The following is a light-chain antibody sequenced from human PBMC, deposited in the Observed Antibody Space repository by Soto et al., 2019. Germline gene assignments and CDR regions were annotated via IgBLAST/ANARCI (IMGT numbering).Light chain of an antibody. V-gene: IGKV3-20*01. Sequence: SVLAHSPGTLTLSPGEKATLSCRASQSVSSSYLAWYQQKPGQAPRLLIYGASSRATGIPDRFSGSGSGTDFTLTVSRLEPEDFAVYYCQQFGSSSWTFGQGTKV. CDR1: QSVSSSY. J-gene: IGKJ1*01. CDR2: GAS. CDR3: QQFGSSSWT.